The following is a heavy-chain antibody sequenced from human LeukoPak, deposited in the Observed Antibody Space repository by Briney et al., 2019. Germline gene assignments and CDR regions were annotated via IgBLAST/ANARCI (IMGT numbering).Heavy chain of an antibody. CDR1: GFTFNTYA. Sequence: PGGSLRLSCAASGFTFNTYAMHWVRQPPGKGLEWVAFIRYDGSNKYYADSVKGRFTISRDNSKSTLYLQMNSLRAEDTAVYYCAKDRTRELTAFDYWGQGTLVTVSS. V-gene: IGHV3-30*02. CDR2: IRYDGSNK. D-gene: IGHD1-7*01. CDR3: AKDRTRELTAFDY. J-gene: IGHJ4*02.